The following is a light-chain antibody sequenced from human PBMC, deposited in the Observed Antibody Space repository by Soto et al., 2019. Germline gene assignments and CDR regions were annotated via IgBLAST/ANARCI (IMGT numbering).Light chain of an antibody. J-gene: IGKJ4*01. CDR1: QGISNY. Sequence: DIQMTQSPSSLSASVGDRVTITCRARQGISNYLAWYQQKPGKVPKLLIYAASTLQSGVPSRFSGSGSGTDFTLTISSLQTEDVATYYCQKYNSAPLTFVAGTKVEIK. V-gene: IGKV1-27*01. CDR2: AAS. CDR3: QKYNSAPLT.